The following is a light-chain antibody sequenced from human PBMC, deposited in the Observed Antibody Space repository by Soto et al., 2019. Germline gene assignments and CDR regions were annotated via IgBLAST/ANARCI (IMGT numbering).Light chain of an antibody. CDR1: QSIISY. J-gene: IGKJ5*01. CDR3: QQSYSTAIT. V-gene: IGKV1-39*01. Sequence: DIQMTQSPSSLSSSVGDRVTITCRASQSIISYLNWYQQKPGKAPKLLIYAASSLQSGVPSRFSGSGFGTDFTLTISSLQPEDFATYYCQQSYSTAITFGQGTRLEIK. CDR2: AAS.